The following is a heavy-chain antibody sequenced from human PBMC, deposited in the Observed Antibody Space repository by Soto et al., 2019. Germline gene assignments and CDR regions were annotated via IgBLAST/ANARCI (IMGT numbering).Heavy chain of an antibody. V-gene: IGHV1-58*01. Sequence: ASVKVSCKASGFTFTSSAVQWVRQARGQRLEWIGWIVVGSGNTNYAQKFQERVTITRDMSTSTAYMELSSLRSEDTAVYYCAAVLATHDAFDIWGQGTMVTVSS. CDR1: GFTFTSSA. J-gene: IGHJ3*02. CDR2: IVVGSGNT. CDR3: AAVLATHDAFDI.